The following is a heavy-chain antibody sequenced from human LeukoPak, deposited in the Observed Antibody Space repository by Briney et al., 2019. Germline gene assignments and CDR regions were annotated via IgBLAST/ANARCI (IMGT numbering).Heavy chain of an antibody. D-gene: IGHD3-22*01. CDR1: GFTFSDYY. CDR3: ARDFIHRSGEANY. Sequence: GGSLRLSCVASGFTFSDYYMSWIRQAPGKGLEWISYISSSSSSTNYADSVKGRFTISRDNPKNSLYLLMNSLRAEDTAMYYCARDFIHRSGEANYWGQGTLVAVSS. J-gene: IGHJ4*02. V-gene: IGHV3-11*05. CDR2: ISSSSSST.